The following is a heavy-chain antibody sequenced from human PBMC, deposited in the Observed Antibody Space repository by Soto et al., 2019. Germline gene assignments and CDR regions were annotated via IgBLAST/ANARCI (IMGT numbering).Heavy chain of an antibody. CDR2: IIPIFGTA. CDR1: GGTFSSYA. J-gene: IGHJ3*02. CDR3: AREPSTTVVSYDAFDI. V-gene: IGHV1-69*13. Sequence: SVKVSCKASGGTFSSYAISWVRQAPGQGLEWMGGIIPIFGTANYAQKFQGRVTITADESTSTAYMELSSLRSEDTAVYYCAREPSTTVVSYDAFDIWGQGTMVTVS. D-gene: IGHD4-17*01.